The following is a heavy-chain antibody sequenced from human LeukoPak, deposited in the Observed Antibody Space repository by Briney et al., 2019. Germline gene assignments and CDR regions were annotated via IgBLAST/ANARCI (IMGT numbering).Heavy chain of an antibody. CDR1: GFTVSSNY. J-gene: IGHJ5*02. CDR2: IYSGGST. V-gene: IGHV3-66*02. Sequence: GGSLRLSCAASGFTVSSNYMSWVRQAPGKGLEWVSVIYSGGSTYYADSVKGRFTISRDNSKNTLYLRMNSLRAEDTAVYYCVREKDPKNNWFDPWGQGTLVTVSS. CDR3: VREKDPKNNWFDP.